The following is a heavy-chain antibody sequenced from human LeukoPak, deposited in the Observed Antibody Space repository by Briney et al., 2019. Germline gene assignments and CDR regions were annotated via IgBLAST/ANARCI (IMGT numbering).Heavy chain of an antibody. D-gene: IGHD6-6*01. V-gene: IGHV4-59*01. CDR2: IYYSGRT. CDR3: ARERRGEKLVLGFDP. Sequence: SETLSLTCTVSGGSISSYYWSWVRQPPGKGLEGIGYIYYSGRTNYNPSLKSRGTISVETSKNKFYLKLRYVTAADTAVYYCARERRGEKLVLGFDPWGQGTLVTVSS. J-gene: IGHJ5*02. CDR1: GGSISSYY.